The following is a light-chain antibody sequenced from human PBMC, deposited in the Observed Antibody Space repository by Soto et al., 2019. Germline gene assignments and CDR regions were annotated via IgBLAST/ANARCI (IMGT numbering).Light chain of an antibody. V-gene: IGKV3-20*01. CDR1: QSVSNNY. Sequence: EIVLTQSPVTLSLSPVERSTLSCRASQSVSNNYLAWYQQKPGQAPRLLIYGASNRATGIPDRFSGSGSGTDFALTISRLEPEDFAVYYCQKYATSPQTCGQGNKGDIK. J-gene: IGKJ1*01. CDR2: GAS. CDR3: QKYATSPQT.